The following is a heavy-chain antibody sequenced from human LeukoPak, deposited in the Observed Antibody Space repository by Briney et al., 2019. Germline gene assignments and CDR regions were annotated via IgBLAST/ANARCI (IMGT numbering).Heavy chain of an antibody. D-gene: IGHD3-22*01. Sequence: GASVKVSFKASTSIVTSYGISWVRQAPGQGLEWMRWISAYNGNTTYAQKLQGRVTMTTDTSTSTAYMELRSLRSDDTAVYYCARGGNYYDSSGYLHYWGQGTLVTVS. J-gene: IGHJ4*02. CDR3: ARGGNYYDSSGYLHY. CDR1: TSIVTSYG. V-gene: IGHV1-18*01. CDR2: ISAYNGNT.